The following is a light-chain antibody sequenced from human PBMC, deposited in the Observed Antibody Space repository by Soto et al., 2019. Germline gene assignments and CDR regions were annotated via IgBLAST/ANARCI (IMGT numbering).Light chain of an antibody. Sequence: EIVMTQSPATLSVSPGERATLSCRASQSVNNYLAWYQQKPGQAPRLLIYTVSTRATGIPARFSGSGSGTEFTLTISSLQSEDFAVYYCQQHNNWPLTFGGGTTVEIK. CDR2: TVS. V-gene: IGKV3-15*01. CDR1: QSVNNY. CDR3: QQHNNWPLT. J-gene: IGKJ4*01.